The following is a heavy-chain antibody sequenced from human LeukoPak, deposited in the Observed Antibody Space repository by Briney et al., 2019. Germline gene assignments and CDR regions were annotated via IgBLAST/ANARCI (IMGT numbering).Heavy chain of an antibody. V-gene: IGHV3-53*01. D-gene: IGHD4-11*01. CDR1: GFSVSGNY. CDR3: ARRLVMDV. CDR2: LYSNGRA. J-gene: IGHJ6*02. Sequence: GGYLTLYCAASGFSVSGNYMNWVRQAPGKGLEWVSVLYSNGRAFYADSVKCRFTISRDNYKNILYLQMNSLRGEDTAVYYCARRLVMDVWGQGTTVIVSS.